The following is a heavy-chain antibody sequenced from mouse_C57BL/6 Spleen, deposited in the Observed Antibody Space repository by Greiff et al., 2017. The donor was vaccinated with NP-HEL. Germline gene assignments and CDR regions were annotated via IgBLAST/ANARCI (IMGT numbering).Heavy chain of an antibody. D-gene: IGHD2-4*01. CDR2: INPNNGGT. CDR1: GYTFTDYN. CDR3: ARGNDFSLSMDY. Sequence: EVQLQQSGPELVKPGASVKIPCKASGYTFTDYNMDWVKQSHGKSLEWIGDINPNNGGTIYNQKFKGKATLTVDRSSSTAYMELRSLTSEDTAVYYCARGNDFSLSMDYWGQGTSVTVSS. V-gene: IGHV1-18*01. J-gene: IGHJ4*01.